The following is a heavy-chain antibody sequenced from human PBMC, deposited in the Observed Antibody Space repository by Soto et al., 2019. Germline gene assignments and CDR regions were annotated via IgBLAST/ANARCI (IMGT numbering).Heavy chain of an antibody. Sequence: SETLSLTCTVSGGSISSGGYYWSWIRQHPGKGLEWIGYIYYSGSTYYNPSLKSRVTISVDTSKNQFSLKLSSVTAADTAVYYCARLTMVRGVTFDPWGQGTLVTVSP. J-gene: IGHJ5*02. CDR2: IYYSGST. CDR3: ARLTMVRGVTFDP. V-gene: IGHV4-31*03. D-gene: IGHD3-10*01. CDR1: GGSISSGGYY.